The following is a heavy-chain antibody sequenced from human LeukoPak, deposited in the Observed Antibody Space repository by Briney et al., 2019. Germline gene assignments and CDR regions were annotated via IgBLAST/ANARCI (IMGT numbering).Heavy chain of an antibody. CDR3: LKDFLGGWYGYFDY. J-gene: IGHJ4*02. V-gene: IGHV3-48*03. CDR2: IGRSGDSI. Sequence: GGSLRLSCAASGFTFSSYEMNWVRQAPEKGLEWISYIGRSGDSIYYADSLKGRVTISRDNAKNTLYLQMNSLRVEDTAIYYCLKDFLGGWYGYFDYWGQGTLVTVSS. D-gene: IGHD6-19*01. CDR1: GFTFSSYE.